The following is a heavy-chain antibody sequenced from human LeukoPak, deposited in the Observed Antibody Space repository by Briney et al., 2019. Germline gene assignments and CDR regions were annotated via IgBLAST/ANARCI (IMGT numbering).Heavy chain of an antibody. Sequence: PGGSLRLSYAASGFTVSSNYMSWVRQAPGKGLKWVSVIYSGGSTYYADSVKGRFTISRDNSKNTLYLQMNSLRAEDTAVYYCARGSNYFDYWGQGTLVTVSS. CDR3: ARGSNYFDY. CDR2: IYSGGST. V-gene: IGHV3-53*01. CDR1: GFTVSSNY. J-gene: IGHJ4*02.